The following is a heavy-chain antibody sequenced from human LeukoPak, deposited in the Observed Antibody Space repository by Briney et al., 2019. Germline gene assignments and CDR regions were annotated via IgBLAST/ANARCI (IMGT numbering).Heavy chain of an antibody. CDR2: ISSSSSYI. J-gene: IGHJ1*01. CDR3: ARGMNSSFPH. D-gene: IGHD6-6*01. V-gene: IGHV3-21*01. Sequence: GGSLRLSCAASGFTFSGYDMHWVRQAPGKGLEWVSSISSSSSYIYYADSVKGRFTISRDNAKNSLYLQMNSLSAEDTAVYYCARGMNSSFPHWGQGTLVTISS. CDR1: GFTFSGYD.